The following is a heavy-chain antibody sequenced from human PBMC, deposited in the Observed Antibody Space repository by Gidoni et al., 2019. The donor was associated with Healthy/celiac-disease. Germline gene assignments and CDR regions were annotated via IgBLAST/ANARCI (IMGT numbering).Heavy chain of an antibody. V-gene: IGHV3-23*01. CDR1: GFTFSRYA. Sequence: EVQLLESGGGLVQPGGSLRLSCAASGFTFSRYAMSWVRQAPGKGLEWVSASSGSGGSTYYADSVKGRFTISRDNSKNTLYLQMNSLRAEDTAVYYCAKVPIMITFGGVIGPFDYWGQGTLVTVSS. CDR2: SSGSGGST. J-gene: IGHJ4*02. CDR3: AKVPIMITFGGVIGPFDY. D-gene: IGHD3-16*02.